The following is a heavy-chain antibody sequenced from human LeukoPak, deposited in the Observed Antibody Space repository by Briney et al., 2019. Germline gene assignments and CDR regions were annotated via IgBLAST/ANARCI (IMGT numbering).Heavy chain of an antibody. Sequence: ASVSVSFTASGYTFIIYGISWVRQAPGQRLEWMGWISPYNDNTNYAQNLQGRVTMTTDTSTSTAYMELRSLRSDDTTVYYCARSGKVDNYYYMDVWGKGTTVTVSS. V-gene: IGHV1-18*01. CDR3: ARSGKVDNYYYMDV. D-gene: IGHD2-15*01. J-gene: IGHJ6*03. CDR1: GYTFIIYG. CDR2: ISPYNDNT.